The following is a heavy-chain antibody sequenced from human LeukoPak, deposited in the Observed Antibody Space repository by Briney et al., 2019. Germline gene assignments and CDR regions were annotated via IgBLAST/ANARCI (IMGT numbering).Heavy chain of an antibody. V-gene: IGHV1-2*02. CDR1: GYTFTGYY. CDR2: TNPNSGGT. CDR3: ARSAYYDSTGSDY. Sequence: GASVKVSCKASGYTFTGYYMHWVRQAPGQGLEWMGWTNPNSGGTNYAQKFQGRVTMTRDTSISTTYMELDRLRSDDTAVYYCARSAYYDSTGSDYWGQGTLVTVSS. J-gene: IGHJ4*02. D-gene: IGHD3-22*01.